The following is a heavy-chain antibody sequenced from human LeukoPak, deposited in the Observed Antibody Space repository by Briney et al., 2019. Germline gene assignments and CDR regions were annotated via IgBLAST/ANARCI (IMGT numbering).Heavy chain of an antibody. V-gene: IGHV4-59*01. CDR1: GDSISRCY. CDR2: IYYSGST. D-gene: IGHD5-24*01. J-gene: IGHJ3*02. CDR3: AGRLWGTDGYNLRALEI. Sequence: NSSETLSLTCTVSGDSISRCYWNWTRQPPGKGLEWIGYIYYSGSTNYNPSLKSRVTISVDTSKNQFSLKLSSVNAADTAVYYCAGRLWGTDGYNLRALEIGAQGTMVTVSS.